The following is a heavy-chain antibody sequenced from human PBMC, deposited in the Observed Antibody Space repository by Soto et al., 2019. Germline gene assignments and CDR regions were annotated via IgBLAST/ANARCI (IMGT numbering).Heavy chain of an antibody. CDR1: GGTFSIYA. CDR2: IIPISGTA. Sequence: QVQLVQSGDEVKKPGSSGKVSCKSSGGTFSIYAISWVRQAPGQGLEWMGGIIPISGTANYAQKFQVRVTITEDESTSTAYMELSSLRSEDTAVYYCARSQGSSTSLEIYYYYYYGMDVWGQGTTVTVSS. V-gene: IGHV1-69*01. J-gene: IGHJ6*02. CDR3: ARSQGSSTSLEIYYYYYYGMDV. D-gene: IGHD2-2*01.